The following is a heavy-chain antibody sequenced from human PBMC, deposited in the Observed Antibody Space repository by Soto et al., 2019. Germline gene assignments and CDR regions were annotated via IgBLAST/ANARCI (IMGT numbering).Heavy chain of an antibody. Sequence: QITLKESGPPLVKPTQTLTLTCTFSGFSLITSGVGVGWIRQPPGKALEWLALIYWDDDKRYSPSLRSRLTISKDTSKNQVVLTMTNMDPVDTATYYCIQSRCGGDCLQSYASHYYYGMDVWGQGTTVTVSS. CDR2: IYWDDDK. CDR1: GFSLITSGVG. D-gene: IGHD2-21*02. CDR3: IQSRCGGDCLQSYASHYYYGMDV. V-gene: IGHV2-5*02. J-gene: IGHJ6*02.